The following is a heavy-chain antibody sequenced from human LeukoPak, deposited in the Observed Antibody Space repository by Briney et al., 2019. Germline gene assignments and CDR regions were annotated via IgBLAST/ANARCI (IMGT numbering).Heavy chain of an antibody. Sequence: ASVKVSCKASGYTFTGYYMHWVRQAPGQGLEWMGWINPNSGGTNYAQKFQGRVTMTRDTSISTAYMELSRLRSDDTAVYYCARDWGSWYAYYYRGQGTLVTVSS. CDR2: INPNSGGT. CDR1: GYTFTGYY. V-gene: IGHV1-2*02. CDR3: ARDWGSWYAYYY. D-gene: IGHD3-16*01. J-gene: IGHJ4*02.